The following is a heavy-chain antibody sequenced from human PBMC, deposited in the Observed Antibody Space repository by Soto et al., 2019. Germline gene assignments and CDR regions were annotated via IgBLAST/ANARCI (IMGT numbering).Heavy chain of an antibody. CDR3: AKDQSPPGGPESTFDY. CDR2: ISGSGGST. J-gene: IGHJ4*02. D-gene: IGHD1-26*01. Sequence: GGSLRLSCAASGFTFSSYAMSWVRQAPGKGLEWVSAISGSGGSTYYADSVKGRFTISRDNSKNTLYLQMNSLRAEDTAVYYCAKDQSPPGGPESTFDYWGQGTLVTVSS. CDR1: GFTFSSYA. V-gene: IGHV3-23*01.